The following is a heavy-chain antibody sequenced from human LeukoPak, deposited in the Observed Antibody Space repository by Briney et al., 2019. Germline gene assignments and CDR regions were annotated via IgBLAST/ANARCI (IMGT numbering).Heavy chain of an antibody. CDR1: GHIVSSNRAA. Sequence: SQTLSLTCVISGHIVSSNRAAWNWVRQSPSRGLEWLGRTYYRTKWYNNYAVSVKSRITINADTSKNQFSLQLNSVTLEGTAVHYCARGSDFGDYYLHHWGQGTLVTVSS. V-gene: IGHV6-1*01. CDR3: ARGSDFGDYYLHH. D-gene: IGHD4-17*01. J-gene: IGHJ1*01. CDR2: TYYRTKWYN.